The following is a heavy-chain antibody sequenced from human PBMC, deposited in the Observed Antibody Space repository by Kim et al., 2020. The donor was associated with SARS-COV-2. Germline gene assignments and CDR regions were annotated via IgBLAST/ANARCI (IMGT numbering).Heavy chain of an antibody. V-gene: IGHV4-59*01. CDR3: ARAGNNGVWRYYIDF. D-gene: IGHD2-8*01. J-gene: IGHJ4*02. Sequence: NPPLRGRVPISVDTSKNQFSLNVNSVTTADTAVYYCARAGNNGVWRYYIDFWGQGTLVTVSS.